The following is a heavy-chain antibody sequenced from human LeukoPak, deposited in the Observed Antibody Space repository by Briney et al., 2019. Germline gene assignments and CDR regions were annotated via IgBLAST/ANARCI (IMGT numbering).Heavy chain of an antibody. V-gene: IGHV3-30*12. CDR2: IQFDGTKT. J-gene: IGHJ4*02. Sequence: GTSLKLSCATSGFTFSSYGMHWVRQAPGKGLEWVAAIQFDGTKTYYADSVKGRSTISSDDSKNTVYLQMNSLRAEDTAVYYCSRDLSYGSLDSWGQGTLLTVTS. D-gene: IGHD5-18*01. CDR1: GFTFSSYG. CDR3: SRDLSYGSLDS.